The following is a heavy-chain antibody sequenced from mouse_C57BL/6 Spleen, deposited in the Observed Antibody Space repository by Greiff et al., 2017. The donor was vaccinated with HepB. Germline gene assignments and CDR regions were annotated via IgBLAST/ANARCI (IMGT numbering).Heavy chain of an antibody. CDR2: IYPGDGDT. CDR1: GYAFSSSW. J-gene: IGHJ4*01. V-gene: IGHV1-82*01. CDR3: ARTGSFYAMDY. D-gene: IGHD1-1*01. Sequence: LVESGPELVKPGASVKISCKASGYAFSSSWMNWVKQRPGKGLEWIGRIYPGDGDTNYNGKFKGKATLTADKSSSTAYMQLSSLTSEDSAVYFCARTGSFYAMDYWGQGTSVTVSS.